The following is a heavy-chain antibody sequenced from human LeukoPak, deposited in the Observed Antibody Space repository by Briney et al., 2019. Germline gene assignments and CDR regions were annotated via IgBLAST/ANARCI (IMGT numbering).Heavy chain of an antibody. CDR1: GYTFTGYY. CDR2: INPNSGGT. V-gene: IGHV1-2*02. CDR3: ASHNLGYCSGGSWNCHYYYYMDV. D-gene: IGHD2-15*01. J-gene: IGHJ6*03. Sequence: ASVKVSCKASGYTFTGYYMHWVRQAPGQGLEWMGWINPNSGGTNYAQKFQGRVTMTRDTSISTAYMELSRLRSDDTAVYYCASHNLGYCSGGSWNCHYYYYMDVWGKGTTVTVSS.